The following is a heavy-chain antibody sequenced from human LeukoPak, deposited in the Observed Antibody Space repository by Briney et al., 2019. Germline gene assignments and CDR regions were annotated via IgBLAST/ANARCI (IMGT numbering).Heavy chain of an antibody. CDR1: EFTFSSYW. V-gene: IGHV3-74*03. CDR3: AKLVGGLPFDL. D-gene: IGHD1-26*01. J-gene: IGHJ3*01. Sequence: AGGSLRLSCVASEFTFSSYWMHWVRQAPGEGLVWVSVINSDGSTTLYADSVKGRFTISRDNAKNTLYLQMNSLRVEDTALYYCAKLVGGLPFDLWGQGTVVTVSS. CDR2: INSDGSTT.